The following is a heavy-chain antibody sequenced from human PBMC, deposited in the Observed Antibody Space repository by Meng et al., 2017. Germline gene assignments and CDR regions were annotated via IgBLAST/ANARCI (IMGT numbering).Heavy chain of an antibody. D-gene: IGHD6-19*01. CDR1: GGFISSGGDY. V-gene: IGHV4-31*03. CDR2: IYYSGGT. J-gene: IGHJ4*02. CDR3: ARGRYSSGWDRFDY. Sequence: QVQVEETGPGLLMPSHTLSLTCTGSGGFISSGGDYWSWIRQHPGKGLEWIGYIYYSGGTYYNPSLKSRVTISVDTSKNQFSLKLSSVTAADTAVYYCARGRYSSGWDRFDYWGQGTLVTVSS.